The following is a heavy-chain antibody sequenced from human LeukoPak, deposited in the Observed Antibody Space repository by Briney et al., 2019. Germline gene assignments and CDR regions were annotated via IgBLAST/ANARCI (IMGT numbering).Heavy chain of an antibody. Sequence: PGGSLGLSCAASGFTFSSYSMNWVRQAPGKGLEWVSYISSSSSTIYYADSVKGRSTISRDNAKNSLYLQMNSLRVEDTAVYYCARDLQGAVDFWGQGTLVTVSS. CDR3: ARDLQGAVDF. V-gene: IGHV3-48*04. D-gene: IGHD1-1*01. CDR2: ISSSSSTI. J-gene: IGHJ4*02. CDR1: GFTFSSYS.